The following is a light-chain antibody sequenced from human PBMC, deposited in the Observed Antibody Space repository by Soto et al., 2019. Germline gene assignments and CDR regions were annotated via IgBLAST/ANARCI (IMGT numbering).Light chain of an antibody. CDR3: QVWDNNYDHYG. Sequence: SSELTQPPSVSVAPGQTARITCGGNNIGGKSLHWYQQKPGQAPVLVVYDDGDRPSGIPERFSGSNSGNTATLTISRVEAGDEADYYCQVWDNNYDHYGFGTGTKVTV. J-gene: IGLJ1*01. CDR1: NIGGKS. V-gene: IGLV3-21*02. CDR2: DDG.